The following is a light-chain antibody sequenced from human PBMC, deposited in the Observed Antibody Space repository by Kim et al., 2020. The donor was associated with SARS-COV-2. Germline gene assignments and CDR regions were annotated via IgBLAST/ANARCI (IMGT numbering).Light chain of an antibody. CDR3: SSYTSSDTWV. V-gene: IGLV2-14*01. CDR1: SSDVGGYNH. CDR2: EVS. Sequence: QSALTQPASVSGSPGQSITISCTGTSSDVGGYNHVSWYQHHPGKAPKLMIYEVSNWPSGVSNRFSGFKSGNTASLTISGLQTKDEADYYCSSYTSSDTWVFGGGTQLTVL. J-gene: IGLJ3*02.